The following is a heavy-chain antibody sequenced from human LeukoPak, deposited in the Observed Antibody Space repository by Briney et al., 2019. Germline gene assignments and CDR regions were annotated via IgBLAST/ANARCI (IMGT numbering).Heavy chain of an antibody. CDR1: GGSISSGGYY. Sequence: PSETLSLTCTVSGGSISSGGYYWSWIRQHPGKGLEWIGYIYYSGSTYYNPSLKSRVTISVDRSKNQFSLKLSSVTAADTAVYYCASGYSSSWNWFDPWGQGTLVTVSS. CDR2: IYYSGST. CDR3: ASGYSSSWNWFDP. J-gene: IGHJ5*02. V-gene: IGHV4-31*03. D-gene: IGHD6-13*01.